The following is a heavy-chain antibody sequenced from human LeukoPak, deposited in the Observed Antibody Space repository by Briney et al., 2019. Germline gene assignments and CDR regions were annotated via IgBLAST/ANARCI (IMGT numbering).Heavy chain of an antibody. CDR1: GGSITSSPYS. CDR3: ARVRRSGTPTYYYYYYMDV. CDR2: FYHSGST. Sequence: SETLSLTCTVSGGSITSSPYSWGWIRQPPGKGLEWIGSFYHSGSTYYNPSLQSRVTISIDTSKNQFSLKVSSVTAADTAVFYCARVRRSGTPTYYYYYYMDVWGKGATVTVSS. V-gene: IGHV4-39*07. J-gene: IGHJ6*03. D-gene: IGHD3-3*01.